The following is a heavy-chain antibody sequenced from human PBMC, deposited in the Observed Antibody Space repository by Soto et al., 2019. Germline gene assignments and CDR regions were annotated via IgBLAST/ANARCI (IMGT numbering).Heavy chain of an antibody. CDR2: INHSGST. CDR1: GGSFSGYY. CDR3: ARAIIAAAAKDYYMDV. V-gene: IGHV4-34*01. Sequence: SETLSLTCAVYGGSFSGYYWSWIRQPPGKGLEWIGEINHSGSTNYNPSLKSRVTISVDTSKNQFSLKLSSVTAADTAVYYCARAIIAAAAKDYYMDVWGKGTTVTVSS. D-gene: IGHD6-13*01. J-gene: IGHJ6*03.